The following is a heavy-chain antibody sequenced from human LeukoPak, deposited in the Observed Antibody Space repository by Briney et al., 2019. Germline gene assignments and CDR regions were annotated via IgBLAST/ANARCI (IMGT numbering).Heavy chain of an antibody. CDR3: ARDGEGGPYYFDS. CDR2: INPKSGGT. Sequence: ASVKVSCKASGYTFTGYYLHWAPQAPGQGLEWMGRINPKSGGTNYAQKFQGRVTMTRDTSISTAYMELNRLRSDDTAVYYCARDGEGGPYYFDSWGQGTLVTVSS. CDR1: GYTFTGYY. D-gene: IGHD3-10*01. V-gene: IGHV1-2*06. J-gene: IGHJ4*02.